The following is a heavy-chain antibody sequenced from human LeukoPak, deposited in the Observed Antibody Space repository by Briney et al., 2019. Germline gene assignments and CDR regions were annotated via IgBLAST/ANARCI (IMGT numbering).Heavy chain of an antibody. J-gene: IGHJ4*02. CDR2: FSGSGGST. V-gene: IGHV3-23*01. Sequence: GGSLRLSCAASGFTFSSYAMSWVRQAPGKGQEWVSAFSGSGGSTYYADSVKGRFTISRDNSKNTLYLQMNSLRAEDTAVYYCAKDPGIAVAGTMVYFDYWGQGTLVTVSS. CDR3: AKDPGIAVAGTMVYFDY. CDR1: GFTFSSYA. D-gene: IGHD6-19*01.